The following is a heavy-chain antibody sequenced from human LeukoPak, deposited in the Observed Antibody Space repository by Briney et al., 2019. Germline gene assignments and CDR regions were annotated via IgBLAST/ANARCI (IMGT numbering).Heavy chain of an antibody. CDR3: ARGSITIFGVLIG. J-gene: IGHJ4*02. V-gene: IGHV3-7*04. D-gene: IGHD3-3*01. CDR2: IKQDGSEK. CDR1: GFMFSTYW. Sequence: GGSLRLSCAASGFMFSTYWMSWVRQAPGKGLEWVANIKQDGSEKNYVDSVKGRFTISRDNANKSLYLQMNSLRAEDTAVYYCARGSITIFGVLIGWGQGTLVTVSS.